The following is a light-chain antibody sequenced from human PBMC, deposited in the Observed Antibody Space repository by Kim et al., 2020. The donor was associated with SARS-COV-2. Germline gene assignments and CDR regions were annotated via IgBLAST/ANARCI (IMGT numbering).Light chain of an antibody. CDR2: EVS. CDR3: SSYAGSNNLV. V-gene: IGLV2-8*01. Sequence: GQSGTIACHGTGSAVGGYNYVSWYQPPPGKAPKLMIYEVSKRPSGVPDRFSGSKSGNTASLTVSGLQAEDEADYYCSSYAGSNNLVFGGGTQLTVL. J-gene: IGLJ2*01. CDR1: GSAVGGYNY.